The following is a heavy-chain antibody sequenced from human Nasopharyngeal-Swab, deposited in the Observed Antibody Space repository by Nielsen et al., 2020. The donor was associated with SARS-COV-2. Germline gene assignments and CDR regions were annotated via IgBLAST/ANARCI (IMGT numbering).Heavy chain of an antibody. V-gene: IGHV4-4*02. CDR3: ARDELMVYYYYGMDV. D-gene: IGHD2-8*01. Sequence: VRQAPGKGLEWIGEIYHSGSTNYNPSLKSRVTISVDKSKNQFSLKLSSVTAADTAVYYCARDELMVYYYYGMDVWGQGTTVTV. J-gene: IGHJ6*02. CDR2: IYHSGST.